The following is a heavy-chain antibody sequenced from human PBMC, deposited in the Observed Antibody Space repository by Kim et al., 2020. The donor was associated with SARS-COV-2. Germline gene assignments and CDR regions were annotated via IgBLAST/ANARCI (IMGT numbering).Heavy chain of an antibody. J-gene: IGHJ4*02. CDR2: ISSSSSYA. CDR3: ARASYSSVPVDY. D-gene: IGHD6-25*01. V-gene: IGHV3-11*06. CDR1: GFTFSDYY. Sequence: GGSLRLSCAASGFTFSDYYMSWIRQAPGKGLEWVSYISSSSSYANYADSVKGRFTISRDNAKNSLYLQMNSLRAEDTAVYYCARASYSSVPVDYWGQGTLVTVSS.